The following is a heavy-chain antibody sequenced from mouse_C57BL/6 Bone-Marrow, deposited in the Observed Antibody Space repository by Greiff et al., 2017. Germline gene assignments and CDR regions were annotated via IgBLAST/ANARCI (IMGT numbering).Heavy chain of an antibody. CDR2: IDPETGGT. D-gene: IGHD1-1*01. V-gene: IGHV1-15*01. CDR3: TSINYYGSSSDY. CDR1: GYTFTDYE. Sequence: QVQLQQSGAELVRPGASVTLSCKASGYTFTDYEMHWVKQTPVHGLEWIGAIDPETGGTAYNQKFKGKAILTADKSSSTAYMELRSLTSADSAVDYCTSINYYGSSSDYWGQGTTLTVSS. J-gene: IGHJ2*01.